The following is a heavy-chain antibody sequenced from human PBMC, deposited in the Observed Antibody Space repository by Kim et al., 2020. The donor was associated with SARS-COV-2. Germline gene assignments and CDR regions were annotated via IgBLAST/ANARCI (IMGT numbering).Heavy chain of an antibody. Sequence: GGSLRLSCAGSGFTLSTYWMSWVRQAPGKGLEWVANINQDGSDENYVDSVKGRFTISRDDAKNSLFLQMNSLRAEDTAVYYCARESTDTTEGAWGRGTLVTVSS. D-gene: IGHD4-17*01. CDR3: ARESTDTTEGA. CDR1: GFTLSTYW. J-gene: IGHJ5*02. V-gene: IGHV3-7*03. CDR2: INQDGSDE.